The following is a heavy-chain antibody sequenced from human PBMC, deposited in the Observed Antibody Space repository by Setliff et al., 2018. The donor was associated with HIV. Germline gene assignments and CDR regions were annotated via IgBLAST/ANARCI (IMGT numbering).Heavy chain of an antibody. J-gene: IGHJ4*02. V-gene: IGHV4-61*08. CDR3: GRLSETAMASFDS. CDR1: GDSISSDAYH. D-gene: IGHD2-21*02. CDR2: IYKSGTT. Sequence: PSETLSLTCTVSGDSISSDAYHWSWIRQPPGKGLEWIGYIYKSGTTNYSPSLKSRVTISAGPSKNQFSLKLTSVTAADTAVYYCGRLSETAMASFDSWGQGILVTVSS.